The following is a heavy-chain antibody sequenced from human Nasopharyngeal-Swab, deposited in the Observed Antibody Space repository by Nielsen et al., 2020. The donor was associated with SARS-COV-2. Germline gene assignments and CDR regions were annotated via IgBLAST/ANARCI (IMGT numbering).Heavy chain of an antibody. D-gene: IGHD3-3*01. Sequence: SQTLSLTCAVYGGSFSGYYWSWIRQPPGKGLEWIGYIYYSGSTNYNPSLKSRVTISVDTSKNQFSLKLSSVTAADTAVYYCARAWRITIFGVVNHFDYWGQGTLVTVSS. V-gene: IGHV4-59*01. CDR1: GGSFSGYY. CDR2: IYYSGST. CDR3: ARAWRITIFGVVNHFDY. J-gene: IGHJ4*02.